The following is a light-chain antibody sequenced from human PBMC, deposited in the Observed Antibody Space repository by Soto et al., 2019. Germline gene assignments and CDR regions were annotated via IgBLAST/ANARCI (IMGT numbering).Light chain of an antibody. CDR2: GAS. V-gene: IGKV3-15*01. J-gene: IGKJ2*01. CDR3: QQGHNWPLT. Sequence: EIVMTQSPATLSVSPGERATLSCRASQSISSELAWYQQRPGQPPRLLIYGASTRANGVPDRFTGSASGSDFTLTISGLQSEDFAVYYCQQGHNWPLTFGQGTRLEI. CDR1: QSISSE.